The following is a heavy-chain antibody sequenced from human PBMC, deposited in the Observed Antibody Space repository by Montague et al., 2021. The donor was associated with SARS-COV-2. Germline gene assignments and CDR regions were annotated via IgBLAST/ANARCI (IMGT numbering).Heavy chain of an antibody. J-gene: IGHJ4*02. CDR3: ARDQWLLFPFDY. CDR1: GFSLNTNA. Sequence: SLRLSCAVSGFSLNTNAVHWVRQASGKGLEWVAVISHDGTNKYYEESVKGRFTISRDNSKNTVYLQMDSLRPEDTAMYYCARDQWLLFPFDYWGQGTLVTVSS. CDR2: ISHDGTNK. D-gene: IGHD6-19*01. V-gene: IGHV3-30*04.